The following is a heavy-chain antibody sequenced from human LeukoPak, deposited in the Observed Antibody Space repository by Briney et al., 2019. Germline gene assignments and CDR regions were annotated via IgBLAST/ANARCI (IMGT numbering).Heavy chain of an antibody. V-gene: IGHV3-11*04. CDR3: ARGPTTVVAYYFDY. Sequence: GGSLRLSCAASGFTFSDYYMSWIRQAPGKGLEWVSYISSGSTIYYADSVKGRFTISRDNAKNSLYLQMNSLRAEDTAVYYCARGPTTVVAYYFDYWGQGTLVTVSS. J-gene: IGHJ4*02. D-gene: IGHD4-23*01. CDR1: GFTFSDYY. CDR2: ISSGSTI.